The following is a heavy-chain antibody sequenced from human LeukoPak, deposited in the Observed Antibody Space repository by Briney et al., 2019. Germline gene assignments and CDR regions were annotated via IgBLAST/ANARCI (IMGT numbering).Heavy chain of an antibody. D-gene: IGHD3-22*01. V-gene: IGHV4-59*01. CDR2: INYSGNT. CDR1: GASISSSY. CDR3: ARGYYDSRGYSNTFDI. Sequence: SETLSLTCAVSGASISSSYWSWIRQPPGKGLEWIGYINYSGNTKYNPSLESRVTISVDASNNQFSLRLSSVTAADTALYYCARGYYDSRGYSNTFDIWGQGTLVTVSS. J-gene: IGHJ3*02.